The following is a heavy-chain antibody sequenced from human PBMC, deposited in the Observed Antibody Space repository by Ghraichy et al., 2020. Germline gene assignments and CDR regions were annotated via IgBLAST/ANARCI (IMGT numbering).Heavy chain of an antibody. J-gene: IGHJ5*02. V-gene: IGHV4-31*03. D-gene: IGHD3-3*01. CDR2: IYYSGST. CDR1: GGSISSGGYY. Sequence: SETLSLTCTVSGGSISSGGYYWSWIRQHPGKGLEWIGYIYYSGSTYYNPSLKSRVTISVDTSKNQFSLKLSSVTAADTAVYYCARVTRLRGRFLEWLFGWFDPWGQGTLVTVSS. CDR3: ARVTRLRGRFLEWLFGWFDP.